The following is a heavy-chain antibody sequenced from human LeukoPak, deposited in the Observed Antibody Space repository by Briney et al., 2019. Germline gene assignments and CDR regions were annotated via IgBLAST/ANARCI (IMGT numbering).Heavy chain of an antibody. CDR1: GYTFTSYG. Sequence: GASVKVSCKASGYTFTSYGISWVRQAPGQGLEWMGWISAYNGNTSYAQKLQGRVTMTTDTSTSTAYMELRSLRSDDTAVYYCARSHSRTYYYGSGSYYKSPYYYYYGMDVWGQGTTVTVSS. V-gene: IGHV1-18*01. CDR2: ISAYNGNT. D-gene: IGHD3-10*01. J-gene: IGHJ6*02. CDR3: ARSHSRTYYYGSGSYYKSPYYYYYGMDV.